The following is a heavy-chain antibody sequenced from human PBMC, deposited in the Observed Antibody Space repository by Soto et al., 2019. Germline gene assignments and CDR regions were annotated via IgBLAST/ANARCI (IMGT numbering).Heavy chain of an antibody. CDR1: GFTFSSYA. CDR3: ARASTVDDAFDI. D-gene: IGHD4-17*01. J-gene: IGHJ3*02. CDR2: ISSNGGST. Sequence: GGSLRLSCAASGFTFSSYAMHWVRQAPGKGLEYVSAISSNGGSTYYANSVKGRFTISRDNSKNTLYLQMGSLRAEDMAVYYCARASTVDDAFDIWGQGTMVTVSS. V-gene: IGHV3-64*01.